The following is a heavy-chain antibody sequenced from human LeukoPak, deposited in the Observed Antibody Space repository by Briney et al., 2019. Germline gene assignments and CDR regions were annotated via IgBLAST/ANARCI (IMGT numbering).Heavy chain of an antibody. CDR3: ARNSPGLVATIPKSYYYYGMDV. Sequence: SVTVSCQASGGTFSSYAISWVRPAPGQGREWMGGIIPIFGKANYAQKFQGRVTITADESTSTAYMELSSLRSEDTAAYFCARNSPGLVATIPKSYYYYGMDVWGKGTTVTVSS. V-gene: IGHV1-69*13. CDR1: GGTFSSYA. J-gene: IGHJ6*04. D-gene: IGHD5-12*01. CDR2: IIPIFGKA.